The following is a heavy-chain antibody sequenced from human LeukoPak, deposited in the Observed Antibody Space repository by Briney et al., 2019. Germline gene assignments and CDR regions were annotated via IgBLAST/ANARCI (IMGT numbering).Heavy chain of an antibody. Sequence: GGSLRLSCEASGFIFSSYVMGWVRQAPGKGLEWVSSISVGGGDTFTADSVKGRFTITRENSKNTLYLQMMGLRVEDTAIYYCAKLNLGEMAYFDSWGQGILVTVST. V-gene: IGHV3-23*01. CDR2: ISVGGGDT. CDR1: GFIFSSYV. D-gene: IGHD2-21*01. J-gene: IGHJ4*02. CDR3: AKLNLGEMAYFDS.